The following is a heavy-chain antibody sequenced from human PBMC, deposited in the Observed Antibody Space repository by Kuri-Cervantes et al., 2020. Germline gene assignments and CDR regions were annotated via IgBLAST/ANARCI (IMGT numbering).Heavy chain of an antibody. CDR3: ARAGNRGYYGSGSHGMDV. J-gene: IGHJ6*02. CDR2: IYTSGST. D-gene: IGHD3-10*01. CDR1: GGFISSGSYY. Sequence: STSPGGFISSGSYYWSWIRQPAGKGLEWIGRIYTSGSTNYNPSLKSRVTISVDTSKNQFSLKLSSVTAADTAVYYCARAGNRGYYGSGSHGMDVWGQGTTVTVSS. V-gene: IGHV4-61*02.